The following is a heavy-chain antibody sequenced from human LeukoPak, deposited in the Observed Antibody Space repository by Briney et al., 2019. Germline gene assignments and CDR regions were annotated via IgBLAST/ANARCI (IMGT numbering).Heavy chain of an antibody. CDR1: GFTFSSYA. Sequence: QSGGSLRLSCAASGFTFSSYAMSWVRQAPGKGLEWVSAISGSGGSTYYADSVRGRFTISRDNSKNTLYLQVNSLRAEDTAVYYCAKLGGYYYYGMDVWGQGTTVTVSS. J-gene: IGHJ6*02. D-gene: IGHD3-3*01. CDR2: ISGSGGST. V-gene: IGHV3-23*01. CDR3: AKLGGYYYYGMDV.